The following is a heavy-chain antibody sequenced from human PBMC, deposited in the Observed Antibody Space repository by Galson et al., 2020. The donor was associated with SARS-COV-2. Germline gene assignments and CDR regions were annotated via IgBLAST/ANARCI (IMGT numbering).Heavy chain of an antibody. V-gene: IGHV4-39*01. CDR2: IYYSGST. J-gene: IGHJ6*02. Sequence: ETSETLSLTCTVSGGSISSSSYYWGCIRQPPAKGLEWIGTIYYSGSTYYNPSLKSRVTISVDMSKNQFSLQLSSVTAADTAVYYCASHSLSYYYYGMDVWGQGTTVTVSS. CDR1: GGSISSSSYY. CDR3: ASHSLSYYYYGMDV.